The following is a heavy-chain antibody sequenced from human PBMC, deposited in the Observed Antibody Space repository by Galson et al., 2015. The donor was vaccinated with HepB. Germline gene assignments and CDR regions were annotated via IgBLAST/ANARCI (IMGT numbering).Heavy chain of an antibody. CDR3: ARGAYDYVWGSYRYGPFDH. D-gene: IGHD3-16*02. CDR1: GFTFSDYY. Sequence: SLRLSCAASGFTFSDYYMSWIRQAPGKGLEWVSYISSNSIHTNYADSLKGRITISRDNAKNSLYLQMNSLRAEDTAVYYCARGAYDYVWGSYRYGPFDHWGQGTLVTASS. J-gene: IGHJ4*02. V-gene: IGHV3-11*03. CDR2: ISSNSIHT.